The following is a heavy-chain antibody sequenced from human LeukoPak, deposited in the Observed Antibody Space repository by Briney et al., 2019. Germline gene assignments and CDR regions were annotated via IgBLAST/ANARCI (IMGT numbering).Heavy chain of an antibody. D-gene: IGHD5-18*01. CDR1: GFTFSSYA. V-gene: IGHV1-3*01. Sequence: KAGGSLRLSCAASGFTFSSYAMHWVRQAPGQRLEWMGWINAGNGNTKYSQKFQGRVTITRDTSASTAYMELSSLRSEDTAVHYCARSDVDTAMVQFDYWGQGTLVTVSS. CDR2: INAGNGNT. J-gene: IGHJ4*02. CDR3: ARSDVDTAMVQFDY.